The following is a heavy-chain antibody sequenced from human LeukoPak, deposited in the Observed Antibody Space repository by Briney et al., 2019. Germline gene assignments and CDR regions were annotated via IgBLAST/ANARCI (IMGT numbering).Heavy chain of an antibody. CDR1: GFTFDDYA. Sequence: GGSLRLSCAASGFTFDDYAMHWVRQAPGKCLEWVSGISWNSGSIGYADSVKGRFTISRDNAKNSLYLQMNSLRAEDTALYYCAKEGYYYDSSGKYYYYGMDVWGQGTTVTVSS. V-gene: IGHV3-9*01. CDR2: ISWNSGSI. J-gene: IGHJ6*02. CDR3: AKEGYYYDSSGKYYYYGMDV. D-gene: IGHD3-22*01.